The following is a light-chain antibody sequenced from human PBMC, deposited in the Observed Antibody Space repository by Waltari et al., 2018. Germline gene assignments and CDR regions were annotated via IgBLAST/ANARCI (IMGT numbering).Light chain of an antibody. V-gene: IGKV1-33*01. CDR2: RAS. J-gene: IGKJ2*03. CDR3: QQHDNSPYS. Sequence: DIQMTQSPSSLSASVGDRVTITCRASQDISNWLAWYQQKPGKAPKLLIYRASNLETGVPSRFSGSGAGTDFTLSISSLQPEDIATYYCQQHDNSPYSFGQGTKVEIK. CDR1: QDISNW.